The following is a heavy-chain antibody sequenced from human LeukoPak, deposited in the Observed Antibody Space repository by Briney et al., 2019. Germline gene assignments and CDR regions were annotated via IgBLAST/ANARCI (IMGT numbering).Heavy chain of an antibody. Sequence: SETLSLTCTVSGGSISSSSYYWGWIRQPPGKGLEWIGSIYYSGSTYYNPSLKSRVTISVDTSKNQFSLKLSSVTAADTAVYYCAREALIVVVPAAIHRMGNWFDPWGQGTLVTVSS. CDR2: IYYSGST. D-gene: IGHD2-2*02. CDR3: AREALIVVVPAAIHRMGNWFDP. J-gene: IGHJ5*02. CDR1: GGSISSSSYY. V-gene: IGHV4-39*07.